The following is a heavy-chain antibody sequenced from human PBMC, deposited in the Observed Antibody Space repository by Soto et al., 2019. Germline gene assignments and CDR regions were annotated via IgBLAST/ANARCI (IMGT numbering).Heavy chain of an antibody. V-gene: IGHV3-30-3*01. CDR2: ISYDGSNK. J-gene: IGHJ6*02. Sequence: GGSLRLSCAASGFTFSSYAMHWVRQAPGKGLEWVAVISYDGSNKYYADSVKGRFTISRDNSKNTLYLQMNSLRAEDTAVYYCARDQVSVYSGSYYQDYYYGMDVWGQGPTVTVSS. CDR1: GFTFSSYA. D-gene: IGHD3-10*01. CDR3: ARDQVSVYSGSYYQDYYYGMDV.